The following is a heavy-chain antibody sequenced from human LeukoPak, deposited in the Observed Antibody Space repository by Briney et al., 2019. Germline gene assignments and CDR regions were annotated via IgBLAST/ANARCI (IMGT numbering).Heavy chain of an antibody. CDR3: AKDGGSDPDSFDI. V-gene: IGHV3-11*04. D-gene: IGHD2-15*01. CDR2: ISSSGNTT. J-gene: IGHJ3*02. Sequence: GGSLRLSCAASGFTFSDYYMSWIRQAPGKGLEWVSYISSSGNTTYHTDSVKGRFTISRDNAKNSLYLQMSSLRAEDTAVYYCAKDGGSDPDSFDIWGQGTMVTVSS. CDR1: GFTFSDYY.